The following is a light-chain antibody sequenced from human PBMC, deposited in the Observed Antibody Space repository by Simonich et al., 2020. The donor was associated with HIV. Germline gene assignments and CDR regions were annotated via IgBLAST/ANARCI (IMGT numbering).Light chain of an antibody. J-gene: IGKJ4*01. V-gene: IGKV1-39*01. Sequence: DIQMTQSPSSLSASIRDRVTITCRESQSISSYLNWYQQKPGKAPKLLIYTASSLQSGVPSRFSGSGSGTDFTLTISSLQPEDFATYYCQQSYRTPLTFGGGTKVEIK. CDR3: QQSYRTPLT. CDR2: TAS. CDR1: QSISSY.